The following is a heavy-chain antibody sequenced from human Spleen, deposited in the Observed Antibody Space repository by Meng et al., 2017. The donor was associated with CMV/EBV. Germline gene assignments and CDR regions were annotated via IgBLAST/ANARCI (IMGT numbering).Heavy chain of an antibody. J-gene: IGHJ4*02. CDR2: MNPNSDNT. D-gene: IGHD6-6*01. V-gene: IGHV1-8*03. CDR1: GYTFTNYD. Sequence: ASVKVSCKASGYTFTNYDIIWVRQATGQGLEWMGWMNPNSDNTGYAQKFQGRVTITRNTSINTAYMELSSLRSEDTAGYYCARVGYSSSSLDYWGQGIPVTVSS. CDR3: ARVGYSSSSLDY.